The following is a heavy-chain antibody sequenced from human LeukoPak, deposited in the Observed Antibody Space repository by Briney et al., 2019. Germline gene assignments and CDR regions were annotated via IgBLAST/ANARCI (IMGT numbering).Heavy chain of an antibody. V-gene: IGHV4-39*07. D-gene: IGHD3-3*01. CDR3: ARHGASSENYDFWSGYYKGVFDY. J-gene: IGHJ4*02. CDR2: IYYSGST. CDR1: GGSISSSSYY. Sequence: SETLSLTCTVSGGSISSSSYYWGWIRQPPGKGLEWIGSIYYSGSTYYNPSLKSRVTISVDTSKNQFSLKLSSVAAADTAVYYCARHGASSENYDFWSGYYKGVFDYWGQGTLVTVSS.